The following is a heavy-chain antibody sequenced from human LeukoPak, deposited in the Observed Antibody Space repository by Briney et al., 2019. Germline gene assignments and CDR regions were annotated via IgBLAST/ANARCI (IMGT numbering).Heavy chain of an antibody. CDR1: GFTFSDYY. V-gene: IGHV3-11*01. D-gene: IGHD4-17*01. Sequence: GGSLRLSCAASGFTFSDYYMSWIRQAPGKGLEWVSYISSSGTTIYYADSVKGRFTISRDNAKNPLYLQMNSLRAEDTAVYYCARRTVTRDWYFDLWGRGTLVTVSS. CDR3: ARRTVTRDWYFDL. J-gene: IGHJ2*01. CDR2: ISSSGTTI.